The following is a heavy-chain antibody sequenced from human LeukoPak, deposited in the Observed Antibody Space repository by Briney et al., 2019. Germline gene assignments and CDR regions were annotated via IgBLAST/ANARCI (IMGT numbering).Heavy chain of an antibody. V-gene: IGHV3-30*18. CDR2: ISYDGSNK. Sequence: GRSLRLSCAASGFTSSSYGMHWVRQAPGKGLEWVAVISYDGSNKYYADSVKGRFTISRDNSKNTLYVQVNSLGTEDTAAYYCAKGSYYDSSGSFYFDYWGQGTLVTVSS. D-gene: IGHD3-22*01. CDR1: GFTSSSYG. J-gene: IGHJ4*02. CDR3: AKGSYYDSSGSFYFDY.